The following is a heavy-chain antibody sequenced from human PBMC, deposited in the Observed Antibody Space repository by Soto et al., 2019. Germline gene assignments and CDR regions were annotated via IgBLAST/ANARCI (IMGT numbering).Heavy chain of an antibody. J-gene: IGHJ6*02. V-gene: IGHV1-2*02. CDR3: ARIKWGLDYYNGMDV. CDR2: INPKSAAT. Sequence: QVQLVQSGAEVKKSGASVKVSCKASGYSVSDYFIQWVRQAPGQGLEWVAWINPKSAATNYAKKFQGRVSLTWDTSFSTAYMELTRLRPDDTAVYYCARIKWGLDYYNGMDVWGHGTLVTVSS. D-gene: IGHD1-26*01. CDR1: GYSVSDYF.